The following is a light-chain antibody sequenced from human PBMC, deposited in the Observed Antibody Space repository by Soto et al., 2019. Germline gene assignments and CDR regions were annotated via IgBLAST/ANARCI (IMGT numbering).Light chain of an antibody. Sequence: QSALTQPASVSGSPGQSITISCTGTSSDVGGYNYVSWYQQHPGKAPKLMIYDVSNRPSGVSNRFSGSKSGNTASLTISGLQAEYEAEYYCSAYTSSSTRVFGGGTQLTVL. V-gene: IGLV2-14*01. CDR3: SAYTSSSTRV. J-gene: IGLJ2*01. CDR2: DVS. CDR1: SSDVGGYNY.